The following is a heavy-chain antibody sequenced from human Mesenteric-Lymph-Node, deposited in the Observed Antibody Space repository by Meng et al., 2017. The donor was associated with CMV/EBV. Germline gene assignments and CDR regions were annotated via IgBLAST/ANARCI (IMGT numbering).Heavy chain of an antibody. V-gene: IGHV3-74*01. CDR3: ARVLRLQGYYFDY. CDR1: GFTFSSYW. J-gene: IGHJ4*02. Sequence: GGSLRLSCAASGFTFSSYWMHWVRQAPGKGLVWVSRINSDGSSTSYADSVKGRFTISRDNAKNTLYLQMNSLRAEDTALYYCARVLRLQGYYFDYWGQGTLVTVSS. D-gene: IGHD3-3*01. CDR2: INSDGSST.